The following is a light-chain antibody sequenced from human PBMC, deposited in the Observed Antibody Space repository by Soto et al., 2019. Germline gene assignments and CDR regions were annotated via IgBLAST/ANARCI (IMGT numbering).Light chain of an antibody. Sequence: EIVLTQSPGTLSLSPGARATLSCRASQSVSSSYLAWYQQKPGQAPRLLIYGASSRATGIPDRFSGSGSGTDFTLTISRLEPEDFAVYYCQQYGSSPFGGGTKVDIK. CDR1: QSVSSSY. CDR2: GAS. J-gene: IGKJ4*01. V-gene: IGKV3-20*01. CDR3: QQYGSSP.